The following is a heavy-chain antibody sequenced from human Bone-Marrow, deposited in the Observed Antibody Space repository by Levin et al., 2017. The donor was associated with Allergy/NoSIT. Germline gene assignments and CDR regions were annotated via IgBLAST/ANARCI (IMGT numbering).Heavy chain of an antibody. Sequence: SETLSLTCTVSGGSISSGGYYWSWIRQHPGTGLEWIGYIYYSGSTYYNPSLKSRVTISVDTSKNQFSLKLSSVTAADTAVYYCASGLQTEDSFDYWGQGTLVTVSS. V-gene: IGHV4-31*03. CDR1: GGSISSGGYY. D-gene: IGHD2-15*01. J-gene: IGHJ4*02. CDR3: ASGLQTEDSFDY. CDR2: IYYSGST.